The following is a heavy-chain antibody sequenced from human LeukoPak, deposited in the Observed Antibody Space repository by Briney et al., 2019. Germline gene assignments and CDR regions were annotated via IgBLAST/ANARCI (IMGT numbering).Heavy chain of an antibody. Sequence: SETLSLTCTVSGGSVSSGSYYWSWIRQPPGRGLEWIGYIYYSGSTNYNPSLKSRVTISVDTSKNQFSLKLSSVTAADTAVYYCARGSYNWNYNWFDPWGQGTLVTVS. CDR2: IYYSGST. CDR3: ARGSYNWNYNWFDP. V-gene: IGHV4-61*01. D-gene: IGHD1-7*01. CDR1: GGSVSSGSYY. J-gene: IGHJ5*02.